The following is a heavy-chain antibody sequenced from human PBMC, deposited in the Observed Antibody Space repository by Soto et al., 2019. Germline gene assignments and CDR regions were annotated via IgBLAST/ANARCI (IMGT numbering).Heavy chain of an antibody. Sequence: SETLSLTCTVSGGSISSSSYYWGWIRQPPGKGLEWIGSIYYSGSTYYNPSLKSRVTISVDTSKNQFSLKLSSVTAADTAVYYCARTYYYDSSGYQTHRNAFDIWGQGTMVTVSS. CDR1: GGSISSSSYY. CDR3: ARTYYYDSSGYQTHRNAFDI. D-gene: IGHD3-22*01. V-gene: IGHV4-39*01. CDR2: IYYSGST. J-gene: IGHJ3*02.